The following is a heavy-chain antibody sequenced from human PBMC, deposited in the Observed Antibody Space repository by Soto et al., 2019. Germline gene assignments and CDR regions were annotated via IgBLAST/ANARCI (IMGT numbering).Heavy chain of an antibody. CDR2: ISSSSSTI. CDR1: GFTFSSYS. D-gene: IGHD5-12*01. Sequence: GGSLRLSCAASGFTFSSYSMNWVRQAPGKGLEWVSYISSSSSTIYYADSVKGRFTISRDNAKNSLYLQMNSLRDEDTAVYYCARDPGKRWLQLTIYYGMDVWGQGTTVTVSS. V-gene: IGHV3-48*02. J-gene: IGHJ6*02. CDR3: ARDPGKRWLQLTIYYGMDV.